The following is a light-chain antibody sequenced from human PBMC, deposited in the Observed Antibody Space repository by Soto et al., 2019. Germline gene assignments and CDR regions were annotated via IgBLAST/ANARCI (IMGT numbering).Light chain of an antibody. Sequence: QSALTQPPSVSGTPGQRVTISCSGSSSNVGSNFVYWYQQFPGTAPKLLIYRTDQRPSGVPDRFSASKPGTSASLAISGLRSDDEADYYCAAWDNSLRWVFGRGTKLTVL. CDR1: SSNVGSNF. V-gene: IGLV1-47*01. J-gene: IGLJ3*02. CDR2: RTD. CDR3: AAWDNSLRWV.